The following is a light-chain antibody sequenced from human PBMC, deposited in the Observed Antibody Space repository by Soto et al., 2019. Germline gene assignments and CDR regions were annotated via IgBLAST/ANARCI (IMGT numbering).Light chain of an antibody. Sequence: QSALTQPASVSGSPGQSITISCTGTSSDIGGYNHVSWYQQHPGKTPKVMIYEVNNRPSGVSSRFSGSKSGNTASLTISGLQAEDEADYYCNSYTTSGSFWVFGGGTQLTVL. J-gene: IGLJ3*02. CDR2: EVN. CDR3: NSYTTSGSFWV. CDR1: SSDIGGYNH. V-gene: IGLV2-14*01.